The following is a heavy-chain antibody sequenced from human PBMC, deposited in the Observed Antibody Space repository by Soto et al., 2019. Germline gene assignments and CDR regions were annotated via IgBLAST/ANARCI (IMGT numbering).Heavy chain of an antibody. Sequence: QVQLVQSGAEVKKPGASVKVSCKASGYTFTSYGITWVGKAPGQGLEWVGGIAVYNGNTNYAQKLQGRVTMTTDTSTSTAYMELRSLRSDDTAVYYCARVYDYYYYMDVWGKGTTVTVSS. V-gene: IGHV1-18*01. CDR1: GYTFTSYG. CDR2: IAVYNGNT. J-gene: IGHJ6*03. CDR3: ARVYDYYYYMDV.